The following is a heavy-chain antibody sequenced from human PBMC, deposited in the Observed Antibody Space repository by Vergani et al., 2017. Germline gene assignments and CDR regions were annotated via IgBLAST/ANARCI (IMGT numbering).Heavy chain of an antibody. V-gene: IGHV3-66*01. CDR3: AREIEYSSSSDAFDI. D-gene: IGHD6-6*01. J-gene: IGHJ3*02. Sequence: EVQLVESGGGLVQPGGSLRLSCAASGFTFSSYAMSWVRQAPGKGLEWVSVNYSGGSTYYADSVKGRFTISRDNSKNTLYLQMNSLRAEDTAVYYCAREIEYSSSSDAFDIWGQGTMVTVSS. CDR1: GFTFSSYA. CDR2: NYSGGST.